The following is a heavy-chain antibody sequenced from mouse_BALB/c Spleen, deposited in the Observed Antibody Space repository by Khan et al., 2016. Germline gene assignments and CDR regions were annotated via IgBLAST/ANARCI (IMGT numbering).Heavy chain of an antibody. CDR2: ISYSGST. Sequence: EVQLQESGPGLVKPSQSLSLTCTVTGYSITSEYAWNWIRQFPGNKLEWMGYISYSGSTSYNPSLKSRISITRDTSKNQFFLQLNSVTTEDTATXYCSRWELTTLDGMDYWGQGTSVTVSS. CDR1: GYSITSEYA. D-gene: IGHD2-12*01. CDR3: SRWELTTLDGMDY. J-gene: IGHJ4*01. V-gene: IGHV3-2*02.